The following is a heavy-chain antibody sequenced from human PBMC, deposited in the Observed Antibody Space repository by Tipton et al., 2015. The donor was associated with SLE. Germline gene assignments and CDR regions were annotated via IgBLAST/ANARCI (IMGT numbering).Heavy chain of an antibody. Sequence: TLSLTCAVYGGSFSGYYWSWIRQPPGKGLEWIGEINHSGSTNYNPSLKSRVTISVDTSKNQFSLKLSSVTAADTAVYYCARAPRASGWSYFDYWGQGTLVTVSS. J-gene: IGHJ4*02. V-gene: IGHV4-34*01. D-gene: IGHD6-19*01. CDR1: GGSFSGYY. CDR2: INHSGST. CDR3: ARAPRASGWSYFDY.